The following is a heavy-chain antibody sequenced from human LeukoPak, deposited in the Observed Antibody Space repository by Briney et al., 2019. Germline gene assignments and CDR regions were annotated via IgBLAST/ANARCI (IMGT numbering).Heavy chain of an antibody. CDR1: GFTFSSYS. V-gene: IGHV3-21*01. J-gene: IGHJ4*02. CDR2: ISSSSSYI. D-gene: IGHD2-2*01. CDR3: AREECSSTSCYVDY. Sequence: GGSLRLSCAASGFTFSSYSMNWVRQAPGKGLEWVSSISSSSSYIYYADSVKGRFTISRDNAKNSLYLQMSSLRAEDTAVYYCAREECSSTSCYVDYWGQGTLVTVSS.